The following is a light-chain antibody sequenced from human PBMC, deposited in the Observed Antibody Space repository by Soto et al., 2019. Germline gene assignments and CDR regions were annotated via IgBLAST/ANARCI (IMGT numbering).Light chain of an antibody. J-gene: IGLJ1*01. CDR2: DVS. V-gene: IGLV2-11*01. Sequence: QSVXTQPRSGSGSPGQSVTISCTGTSSDVGGCNYVSWYQQHPGKAPKLMIYDVSKRPSGVPDRFSGSKSGNTASLTISGLQAEDEADYYCCSYAGSYTFPYVFGTGTKVTVL. CDR1: SSDVGGCNY. CDR3: CSYAGSYTFPYV.